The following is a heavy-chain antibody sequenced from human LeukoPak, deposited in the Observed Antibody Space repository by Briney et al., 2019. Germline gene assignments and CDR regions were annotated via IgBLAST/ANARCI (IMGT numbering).Heavy chain of an antibody. D-gene: IGHD4-17*01. J-gene: IGHJ6*02. CDR3: ARPDPYTVTTDYYYGMDV. CDR2: IIPILGIA. CDR1: GGTFSSYA. V-gene: IGHV1-69*04. Sequence: SVKVSCKASGGTFSSYAISWVRQASGQGLEWMGRIIPILGIANYAQKSQGRVTITADKSTGTAYMELSSLRSEDTAVYYCARPDPYTVTTDYYYGMDVWAQGTTVTVSS.